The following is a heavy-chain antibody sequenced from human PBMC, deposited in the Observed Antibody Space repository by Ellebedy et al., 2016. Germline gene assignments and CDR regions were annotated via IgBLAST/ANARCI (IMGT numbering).Heavy chain of an antibody. Sequence: GGSLRLSCAASGFTFSSYSMNWVRQAPGKGLEWVSYISSSSSTIYYADSVKGRFTISRDNAKNSLYLQMNSLRAEDTAVYYCARESPYSYGPNFDYWGQGTLVTVSS. D-gene: IGHD5-18*01. CDR1: GFTFSSYS. CDR3: ARESPYSYGPNFDY. J-gene: IGHJ4*02. V-gene: IGHV3-48*04. CDR2: ISSSSSTI.